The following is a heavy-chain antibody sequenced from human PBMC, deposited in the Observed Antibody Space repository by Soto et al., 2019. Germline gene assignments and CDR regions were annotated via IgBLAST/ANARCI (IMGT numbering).Heavy chain of an antibody. CDR1: GGSLSSYF. Sequence: QVQLQESGPGLVKPSETLSLSCSVSGGSLSSYFWTWIRQTPGRGLEWIGHVYYSGHTKYNPSLTSRVTFSVDTSNNQFFLTLTSVTAADTATYFCARASQYYGSGPFDFWGQGTQVTVSS. CDR2: VYYSGHT. CDR3: ARASQYYGSGPFDF. V-gene: IGHV4-59*01. J-gene: IGHJ4*02. D-gene: IGHD3-10*01.